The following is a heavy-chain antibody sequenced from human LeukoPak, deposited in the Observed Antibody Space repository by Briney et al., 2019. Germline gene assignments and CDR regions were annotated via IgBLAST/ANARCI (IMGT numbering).Heavy chain of an antibody. CDR3: ARDHSSSSWMDAFEI. J-gene: IGHJ3*02. CDR2: IYTTGTA. Sequence: SETLSLTCLLSGGSIGPYNWSWIRQAAGMGPEWIGRIYTTGTADYDPSLKGRVFLSVDTSMNQFSLKVTSVTAADTAVYYCARDHSSSSWMDAFEIWGPGMKVIVSS. D-gene: IGHD6-6*01. V-gene: IGHV4-4*07. CDR1: GGSIGPYN.